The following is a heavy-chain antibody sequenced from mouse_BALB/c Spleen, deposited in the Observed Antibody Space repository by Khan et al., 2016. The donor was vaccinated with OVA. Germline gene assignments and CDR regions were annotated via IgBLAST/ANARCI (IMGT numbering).Heavy chain of an antibody. CDR3: ARDDGNYVDAMDY. CDR1: GFTLISYG. Sequence: QMQLEESGPGLVAPSQSLSINCTVSGFTLISYGVHWVRQSPGKGLEWLGIIWVGGSTNYNSALMARLSISKDNSKSQVFLKMNSVHTDDTAMYYCARDDGNYVDAMDYWGQGTSVTVSS. V-gene: IGHV2-9*02. CDR2: IWVGGST. J-gene: IGHJ4*01. D-gene: IGHD2-1*01.